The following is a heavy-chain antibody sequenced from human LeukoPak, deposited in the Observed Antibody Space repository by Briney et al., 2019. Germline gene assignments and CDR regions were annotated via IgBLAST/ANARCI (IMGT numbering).Heavy chain of an antibody. Sequence: NPSETLSLTCDVSGGSISSGLYSWSWIRQLLGKGLEWIGYIYHTGSTYYNPSLKSRVTISVDTSKNQFSLRLSSVTAADTAVYYCARLQYCSGTSCYWFDPWGQGTLVTVSS. V-gene: IGHV4-30-2*01. CDR2: IYHTGST. CDR3: ARLQYCSGTSCYWFDP. CDR1: GGSISSGLYS. J-gene: IGHJ5*02. D-gene: IGHD2-2*01.